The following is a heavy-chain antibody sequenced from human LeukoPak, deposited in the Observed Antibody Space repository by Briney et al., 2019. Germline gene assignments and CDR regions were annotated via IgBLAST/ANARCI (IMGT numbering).Heavy chain of an antibody. J-gene: IGHJ4*02. CDR2: ISSNGGST. V-gene: IGHV3-64*01. CDR1: GFTFSSYA. D-gene: IGHD1-1*01. Sequence: GGSLRLSCAASGFTFSSYAMNWVRQAPGKGLEYVSAISSNGGSTYYANSVKGRFTISRDNSKNTLYLQMGSLRAEDMAVYYCAAGRGTAAFDYWGQGTLVTVSS. CDR3: AAGRGTAAFDY.